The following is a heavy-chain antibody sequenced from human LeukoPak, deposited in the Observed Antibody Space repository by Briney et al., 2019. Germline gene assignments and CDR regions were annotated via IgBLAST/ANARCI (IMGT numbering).Heavy chain of an antibody. Sequence: GGSLRLSCAASGFTFSSHALSWVRQAPGKGLEWVSAISVSGDSTYYADSVKGRFTISRDNSKSTLFLQMNSLRAEDTAVYYCAKHHYGGNSEYDCWGQGTLVTVSS. CDR3: AKHHYGGNSEYDC. CDR2: ISVSGDST. CDR1: GFTFSSHA. V-gene: IGHV3-23*01. D-gene: IGHD4-23*01. J-gene: IGHJ4*02.